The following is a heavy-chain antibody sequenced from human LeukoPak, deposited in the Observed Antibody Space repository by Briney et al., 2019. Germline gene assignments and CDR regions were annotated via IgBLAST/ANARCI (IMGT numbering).Heavy chain of an antibody. CDR1: GGSIRRGAYY. V-gene: IGHV4-31*03. CDR3: AREAWAGTLSGWFDP. J-gene: IGHJ5*02. D-gene: IGHD1-7*01. CDR2: IFSSGST. Sequence: TLSLTCTVSGGSIRRGAYYWSWKRQVPGKGLEWIAYIFSSGSTSYNPSLRSRVTVSFDSSKNQFFLNLSSVTAADTAVYYCAREAWAGTLSGWFDPWGQGTLVTVSS.